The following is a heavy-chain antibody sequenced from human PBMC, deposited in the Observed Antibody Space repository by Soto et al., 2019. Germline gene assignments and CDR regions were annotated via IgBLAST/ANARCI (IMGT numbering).Heavy chain of an antibody. Sequence: PGGSLRLSCAASGFTFSSHAMSWVRQAPGKGLDWVSGISVSGVSTYYADYVKGRFTISKDNSKNTLYLQMNNLRAEDTAVYHCANIIGSPNFSYFGMDVWGQGTTVTVSS. D-gene: IGHD1-20*01. CDR2: ISVSGVST. J-gene: IGHJ6*02. CDR3: ANIIGSPNFSYFGMDV. CDR1: GFTFSSHA. V-gene: IGHV3-23*01.